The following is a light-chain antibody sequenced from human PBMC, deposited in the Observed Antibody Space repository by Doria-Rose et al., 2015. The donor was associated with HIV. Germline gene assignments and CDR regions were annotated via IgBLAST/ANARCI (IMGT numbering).Light chain of an antibody. CDR1: QSFSSTY. CDR3: HQYGTSWT. V-gene: IGKV3-20*01. CDR2: DGX. J-gene: IGKJ1*01. Sequence: EIVLTQSPGTLSLSPGERATLSCRASQSFSSTYLAWYQQTPGQAPSLLIYDGXXXATXXXDRFSASGSGTDFTLTINRLEPEDSALYYCHQYGTSWTFGQGTKVEI.